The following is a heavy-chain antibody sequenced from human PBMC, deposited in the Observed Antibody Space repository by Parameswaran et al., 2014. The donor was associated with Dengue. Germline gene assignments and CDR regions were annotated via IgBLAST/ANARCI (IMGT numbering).Heavy chain of an antibody. D-gene: IGHD1-20*01. Sequence: SWVRQAPGQGLEWMGGIIPIFGTANYAQKFQGRVTITADESTSTAYMELSSLRSEDTAVYYCARGRTINWNYCDYWGQGTLVTVSS. CDR2: IIPIFGTA. V-gene: IGHV1-69*01. J-gene: IGHJ4*02. CDR3: ARGRTINWNYCDY.